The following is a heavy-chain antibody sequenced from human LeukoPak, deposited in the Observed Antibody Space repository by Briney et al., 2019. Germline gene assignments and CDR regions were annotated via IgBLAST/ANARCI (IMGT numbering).Heavy chain of an antibody. V-gene: IGHV3-23*01. D-gene: IGHD3-22*01. CDR1: GFTFSSYA. CDR2: ISGSDGST. Sequence: GGSLRLSCAASGFTFSSYAMSWVRQAPGKGLEWVSGISGSDGSTYSADSVKGRFTIARDNSKHTLYLQTNSLRAEDTAVYYCANPPADRSGYYGRTTYWYFDLWGRGTLVTVSS. J-gene: IGHJ2*01. CDR3: ANPPADRSGYYGRTTYWYFDL.